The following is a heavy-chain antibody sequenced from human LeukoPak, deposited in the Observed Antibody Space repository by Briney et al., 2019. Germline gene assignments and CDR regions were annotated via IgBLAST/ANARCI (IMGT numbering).Heavy chain of an antibody. CDR2: ISGSGVST. D-gene: IGHD1-26*01. CDR1: GFTFSNYG. CDR3: ARRIVGPTRYFDY. Sequence: GGSLRLSCATSGFTFSNYGMSWVCQAPGKGLEWVSIISGSGVSTDNADSVKGRFTISRDNSKNTLYLQMNSLRAEDTAVYYCARRIVGPTRYFDYWGQGTLVTASS. J-gene: IGHJ4*02. V-gene: IGHV3-23*01.